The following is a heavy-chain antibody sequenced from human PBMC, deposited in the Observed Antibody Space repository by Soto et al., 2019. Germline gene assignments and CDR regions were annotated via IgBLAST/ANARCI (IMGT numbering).Heavy chain of an antibody. J-gene: IGHJ4*02. D-gene: IGHD5-12*01. CDR3: ARTLRGYSGYDLSRSSWPNFDY. Sequence: SGPTLVNPTQTLTLTCTFSGFSLSTSAMCVSWIRQPPGKALEWLALIDWDDDKYYSTSLKTRLTISKDTSKNQVVLTMTNMDPVDTATYYCARTLRGYSGYDLSRSSWPNFDYWGQGTLVTVSS. V-gene: IGHV2-70*01. CDR1: GFSLSTSAMC. CDR2: IDWDDDK.